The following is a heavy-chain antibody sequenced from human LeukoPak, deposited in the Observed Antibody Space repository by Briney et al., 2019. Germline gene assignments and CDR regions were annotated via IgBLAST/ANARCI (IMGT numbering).Heavy chain of an antibody. CDR1: GGSISSGSYY. V-gene: IGHV4-61*02. CDR2: IYQSGSGSS. Sequence: SQTLSLTCTVSGGSISSGSYYWSWIRQPAGKGLEWIGSIYQSGSGSSYYNPSLKSRVTISGDTSKNQFFSRLSSVTAADTAVYYCASTLRFLPYRRFDYWGQGTLVTVPS. J-gene: IGHJ4*02. D-gene: IGHD3-3*01. CDR3: ASTLRFLPYRRFDY.